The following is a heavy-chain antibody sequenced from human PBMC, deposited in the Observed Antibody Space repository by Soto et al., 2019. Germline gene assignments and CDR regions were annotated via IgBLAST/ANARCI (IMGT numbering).Heavy chain of an antibody. D-gene: IGHD6-19*01. J-gene: IGHJ4*02. CDR2: INPNSGGT. CDR1: GYTFTGYY. CDR3: ARVDGLKQWLVLHFDY. V-gene: IGHV1-2*02. Sequence: QVQLVQSGAEVKKPGASVKVSCKASGYTFTGYYMHWVRQAPGQGLEWMGWINPNSGGTNYAQKFQGRGTMTRDTSISTAYMELSRLRSDDTAVYYCARVDGLKQWLVLHFDYWGQGTLVTVSS.